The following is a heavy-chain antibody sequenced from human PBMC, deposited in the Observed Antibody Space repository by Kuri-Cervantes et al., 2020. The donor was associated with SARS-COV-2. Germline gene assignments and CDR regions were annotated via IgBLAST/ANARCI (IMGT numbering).Heavy chain of an antibody. Sequence: SETLSLTCTVSGGSISSHYWSWIRQPPGKGLEWIGYIYYSGSTNYNPSLKSRVTISVDTSKNQFSLKLSSVTAADTAVYYCAKTYYYDSSGYFSRRPNFTSDYWGQGTLVTVSS. CDR2: IYYSGST. CDR3: AKTYYYDSSGYFSRRPNFTSDY. CDR1: GGSISSHY. J-gene: IGHJ4*02. D-gene: IGHD3-22*01. V-gene: IGHV4-59*11.